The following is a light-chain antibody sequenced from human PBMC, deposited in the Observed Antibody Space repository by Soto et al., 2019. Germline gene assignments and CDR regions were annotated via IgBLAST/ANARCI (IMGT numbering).Light chain of an antibody. Sequence: QSALTQPASVSGSPGQSITISCTGTSSDVGGYNYVSWYQQHPGKAPKLMIYDVSNRPSGVSNRFSGSKSGNTASLTISGLQAEDYADYYCSSYTSSITLYVFGTGTKVTV. CDR3: SSYTSSITLYV. CDR2: DVS. CDR1: SSDVGGYNY. J-gene: IGLJ1*01. V-gene: IGLV2-14*01.